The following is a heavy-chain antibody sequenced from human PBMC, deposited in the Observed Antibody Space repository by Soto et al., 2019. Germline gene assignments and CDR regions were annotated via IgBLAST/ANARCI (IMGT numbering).Heavy chain of an antibody. CDR3: ARDSPIGSTFSGYDAIDY. J-gene: IGHJ4*02. V-gene: IGHV1-69*08. CDR2: IIPLLSTS. CDR1: GGPFSNDI. D-gene: IGHD5-12*01. Sequence: QVHLVQSGAEVKKPGSSVKVSCKASGGPFSNDIITWVRQAPGQGLEWMGRIIPLLSTSTYAQKFQGRLTITADRSSGTAYMELNSLRSEDTAVYYCARDSPIGSTFSGYDAIDYWGQGTLITVSS.